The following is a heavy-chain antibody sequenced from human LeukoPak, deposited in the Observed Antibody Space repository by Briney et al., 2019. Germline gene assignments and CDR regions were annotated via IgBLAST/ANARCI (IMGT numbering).Heavy chain of an antibody. V-gene: IGHV3-30*02. J-gene: IGHJ5*02. CDR3: AKHQSGYDWDWFDP. D-gene: IGHD5-12*01. Sequence: GGSLRLSCAASGFTFSRYGMHWVRQAPGNGLEWVAFIRYDGSNKYYADSVKGRFTISRDNSKNTLYLQMNSLRAEDTAVYYCAKHQSGYDWDWFDPWGQGTLVTVSS. CDR1: GFTFSRYG. CDR2: IRYDGSNK.